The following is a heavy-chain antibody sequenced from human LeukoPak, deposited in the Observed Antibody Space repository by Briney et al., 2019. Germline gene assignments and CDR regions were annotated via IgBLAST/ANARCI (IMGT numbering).Heavy chain of an antibody. CDR2: INPNGITT. D-gene: IGHD6-13*01. CDR1: GFIFRNYW. V-gene: IGHV3-74*01. J-gene: IGHJ4*02. Sequence: GGSLRLSCAASGFIFRNYWMHWVRQAPGKGLVWVARINPNGITTTYTDSVKGRFTISRDNAKNTLYLQMNSLRAEDTAVYYCARVRYSPDYWGQGTLVTVSS. CDR3: ARVRYSPDY.